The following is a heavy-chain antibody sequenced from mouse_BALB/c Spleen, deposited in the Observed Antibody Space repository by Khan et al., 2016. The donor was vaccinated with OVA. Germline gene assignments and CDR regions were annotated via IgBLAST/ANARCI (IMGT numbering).Heavy chain of an antibody. J-gene: IGHJ2*01. V-gene: IGHV5-6*01. CDR3: ARQYSNSFFEY. Sequence: EVELVESGGDLVKPGGSLKLSCAASGFTFSSFGMSWIRQTPDKRLEWVATISSGGSYTYYPDSVTGRFTISRDNAKNTLYLQMSSLKSDDTAMYYCARQYSNSFFEYWGQGTTLTVSS. D-gene: IGHD2-5*01. CDR1: GFTFSSFG. CDR2: ISSGGSYT.